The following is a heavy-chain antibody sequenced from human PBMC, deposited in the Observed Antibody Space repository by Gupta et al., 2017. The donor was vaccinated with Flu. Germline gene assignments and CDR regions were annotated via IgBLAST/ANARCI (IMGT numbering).Heavy chain of an antibody. CDR2: VYSNGRT. D-gene: IGHD1-14*01. CDR3: ARHELGFCDRTGWRSFNWFDP. V-gene: IGHV4-39*01. CDR1: GGFIRSTTYF. J-gene: IGHJ5*02. Sequence: QLQLQESGPGLVRPSETLSLLCSVSGGFIRSTTYFWGWIRQPPGKGLEWLGSVYSNGRTYYNPSLQSRITISVDTSRNQFSLKMNSVTAADTATYCGARHELGFCDRTGWRSFNWFDPGGQGTLVTVSS.